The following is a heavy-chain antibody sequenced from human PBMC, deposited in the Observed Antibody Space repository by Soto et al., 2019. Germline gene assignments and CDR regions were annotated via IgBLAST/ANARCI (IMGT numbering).Heavy chain of an antibody. CDR3: ARDRMTTSLFDY. J-gene: IGHJ4*02. D-gene: IGHD1-1*01. CDR1: RVIFNNFG. Sequence: GGSLGLACAASRVIFNNFGVHWVRQAPGKGLEWLALISYDGTKTYYADSVKGRFTISRDNSKNTLYLQMTTLRAEDTAVYYCARDRMTTSLFDYWGQGTQVTV. CDR2: ISYDGTKT. V-gene: IGHV3-30*03.